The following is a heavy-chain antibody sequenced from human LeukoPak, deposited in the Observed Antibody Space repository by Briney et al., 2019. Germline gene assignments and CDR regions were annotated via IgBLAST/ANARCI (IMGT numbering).Heavy chain of an antibody. CDR3: ARDRGAYCSGGSCYSRNWFDP. CDR2: ICGSGSGSGT. V-gene: IGHV3-23*01. Sequence: GGSLRLSCAASGFTFSSYAMSWVRRAPGKGLEWLSVICGSGSGSGTYYADSVKGRFTISRDNAKNTLYLQMNSLRAEDTAVYYCARDRGAYCSGGSCYSRNWFDPWGQGTLVTVSS. CDR1: GFTFSSYA. D-gene: IGHD2-15*01. J-gene: IGHJ5*02.